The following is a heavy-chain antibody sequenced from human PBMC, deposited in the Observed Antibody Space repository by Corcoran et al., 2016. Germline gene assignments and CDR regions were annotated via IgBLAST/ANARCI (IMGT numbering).Heavy chain of an antibody. CDR3: ARADHDFWKRGASFDY. V-gene: IGHV1-18*01. J-gene: IGHJ4*02. Sequence: QVQLVQSGAEVKKPGASVKVSCKASGYTFTSYGISWVRQAPGQGLEWMGWISAYNGNTNYAQKLQGRVTMTTDTSTSKAYMELRSLRSDDTAVDYCARADHDFWKRGASFDYWGQGTLATVSS. D-gene: IGHD3-3*01. CDR2: ISAYNGNT. CDR1: GYTFTSYG.